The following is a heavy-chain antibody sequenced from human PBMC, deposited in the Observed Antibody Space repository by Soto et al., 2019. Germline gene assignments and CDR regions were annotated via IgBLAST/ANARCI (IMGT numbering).Heavy chain of an antibody. J-gene: IGHJ6*02. CDR1: GGSISSSTYY. Sequence: SETLSLTCTVSGGSISSSTYYWGWIRQPPGKGLEWIASIYYSGRTHYNPSLESRVTISVDTSKNQFSLRLSSVTAADTAVYYCARPYYDSSGYFGLGKNGMDVWGQGTTVTVSS. CDR2: IYYSGRT. D-gene: IGHD3-22*01. V-gene: IGHV4-39*01. CDR3: ARPYYDSSGYFGLGKNGMDV.